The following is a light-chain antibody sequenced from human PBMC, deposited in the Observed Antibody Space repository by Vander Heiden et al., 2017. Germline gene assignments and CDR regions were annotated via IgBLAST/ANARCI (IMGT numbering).Light chain of an antibody. CDR3: QKDNSAPFT. Sequence: DIQMTHSPSSLSASLGYRVTITYRARQGTSHYLAWYKQKPGKVPKLLIYAASTLQSGVPSRFSGSGSGTDFTLTISSLQPEDVATYYCQKDNSAPFTFGHGTKVDIK. V-gene: IGKV1-27*01. J-gene: IGKJ3*01. CDR1: QGTSHY. CDR2: AAS.